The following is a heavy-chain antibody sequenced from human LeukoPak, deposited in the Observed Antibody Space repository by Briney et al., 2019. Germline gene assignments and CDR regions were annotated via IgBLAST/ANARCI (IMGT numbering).Heavy chain of an antibody. J-gene: IGHJ3*02. CDR2: IYYSGST. CDR3: ARVTMVRGLDI. V-gene: IGHV4-61*08. Sequence: SETLSLTCTVSGGSISSGGYYWSWIRQPPGKGLEWIGYIYYSGSTNYNPSLKSRVTISVDTSKNQFSLKLSSVTAADTAVYYCARVTMVRGLDIWGQGTMVTVSS. CDR1: GGSISSGGYY. D-gene: IGHD3-10*01.